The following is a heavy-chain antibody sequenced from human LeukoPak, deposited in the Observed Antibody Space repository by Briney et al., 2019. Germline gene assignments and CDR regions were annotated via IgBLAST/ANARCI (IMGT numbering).Heavy chain of an antibody. CDR2: INPNSGGT. CDR1: GYTFTGYY. V-gene: IGHV1-2*02. CDR3: ARDLVQYSGYDSFDY. Sequence: ASVKVSCKAPGYTFTGYYMHWVRQAPGQGLEWMGWINPNSGGTNYAQKFQGRVTMTRDTSISTAYMELSRLRSDDTAVYYCARDLVQYSGYDSFDYWGQGTLVTVSS. D-gene: IGHD5-12*01. J-gene: IGHJ4*02.